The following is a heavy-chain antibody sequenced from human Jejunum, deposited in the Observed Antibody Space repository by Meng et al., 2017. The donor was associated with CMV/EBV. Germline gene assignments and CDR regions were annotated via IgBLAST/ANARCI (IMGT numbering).Heavy chain of an antibody. J-gene: IGHJ6*02. CDR3: ARGEDTSASWWLRGMDV. D-gene: IGHD3-22*01. V-gene: IGHV3-23*01. CDR1: FRSYA. Sequence: FRSYAMAWVRQAPGKGLEWVSAIGDTGATTKYADSVKGRFTISRDNSENTLYLQMNSLRAEDTAVYYCARGEDTSASWWLRGMDVWGHGTTVTVSS. CDR2: IGDTGATT.